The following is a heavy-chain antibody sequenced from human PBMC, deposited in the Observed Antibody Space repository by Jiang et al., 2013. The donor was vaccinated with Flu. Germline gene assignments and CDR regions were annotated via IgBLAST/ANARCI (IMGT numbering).Heavy chain of an antibody. CDR1: GFTFSSYG. V-gene: IGHV3-30*18. CDR2: VSYDGSKT. Sequence: VQLLESGGGVVQPGRSLRLSCAASGFTFSSYGMHWVRQAPGKGLEWVAVVSYDGSKTFYADSVRGRFTISRDNSQNTVFLQVNSLRTEDTAVYYCAKDFYVAILWFGGIDYWGQGTLVTVSS. CDR3: AKDFYVAILWFGGIDY. J-gene: IGHJ4*02. D-gene: IGHD3-10*01.